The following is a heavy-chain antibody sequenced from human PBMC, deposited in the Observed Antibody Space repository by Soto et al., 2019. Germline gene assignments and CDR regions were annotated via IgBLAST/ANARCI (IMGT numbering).Heavy chain of an antibody. CDR2: IFPNGRAK. Sequence: QVQLVQSGGGVVQPGRSLRLSCAASGFNFNPYFMHWVRQAPGKGLEWVAMIFPNGRAKEYADSVKGRFTISRGNSNNRMYLQMDSLRPEDTAVYYCARDDDHWSNCVLAYWGQGALVTVSS. CDR3: ARDDDHWSNCVLAY. D-gene: IGHD2-21*01. CDR1: GFNFNPYF. V-gene: IGHV3-30*13. J-gene: IGHJ4*02.